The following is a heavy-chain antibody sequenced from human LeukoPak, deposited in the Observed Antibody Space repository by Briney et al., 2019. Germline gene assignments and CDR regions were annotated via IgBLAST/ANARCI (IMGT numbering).Heavy chain of an antibody. CDR1: GFIFSSYA. J-gene: IGHJ4*02. D-gene: IGHD6-13*01. CDR3: ARDGTSSGWSFDY. Sequence: QPGGSLRLSCAASGFIFSSYAMSWVRQAPGKGLEWVSGISGSGGSTYYADSVKGRFTISRDNSKNTLFLQMNTLRAEDTAVYYCARDGTSSGWSFDYWARGPLVTVSS. V-gene: IGHV3-23*01. CDR2: ISGSGGST.